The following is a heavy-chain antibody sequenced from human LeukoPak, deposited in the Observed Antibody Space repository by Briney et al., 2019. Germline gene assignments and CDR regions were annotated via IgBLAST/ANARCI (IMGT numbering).Heavy chain of an antibody. V-gene: IGHV3-30*02. CDR2: IQYDRTNE. CDR3: AKDRCSNGIGCYYYYMEV. CDR1: AFTFSSYG. J-gene: IGHJ6*03. Sequence: QPGGSLRLSCAASAFTFSSYGMHCVRQAPGKGLEWVAYIQYDRTNEQYAHSVKGRFRISRDNSNNILYLQMNSLRTEDTAVYYCAKDRCSNGIGCYYYYMEVWGKGTTVTISS. D-gene: IGHD2-8*01.